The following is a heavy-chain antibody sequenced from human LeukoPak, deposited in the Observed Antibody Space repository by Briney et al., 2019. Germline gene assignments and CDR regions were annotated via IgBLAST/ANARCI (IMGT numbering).Heavy chain of an antibody. D-gene: IGHD1-1*01. CDR2: IRYDGSNK. CDR3: AKGATYNWNDGGVVDY. Sequence: GGSLRPSCAASGFTFSSYGMHWVHQAPGKGLEWVAFIRYDGSNKYYADSVKGRFTISRDNSKNTLYLQMNSLRAEDTAVYYCAKGATYNWNDGGVVDYWGQGTLVTVSS. V-gene: IGHV3-30*02. CDR1: GFTFSSYG. J-gene: IGHJ4*02.